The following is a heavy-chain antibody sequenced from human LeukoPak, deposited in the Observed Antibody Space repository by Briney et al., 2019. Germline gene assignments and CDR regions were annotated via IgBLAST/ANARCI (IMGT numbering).Heavy chain of an antibody. CDR3: ARREALASPFDF. D-gene: IGHD6-19*01. J-gene: IGHJ4*02. CDR1: GDSIRNSRYS. CDR2: LDYSGST. V-gene: IGHV4-39*01. Sequence: SETLSLTCTVSGDSIRNSRYSWGWIRQFPRKGQEWIGSLDYSGSTYYNPSLKSRVTISVDTSKNQFSLRLSSVTAADTAVYYCARREALASPFDFWGQGTLVTVSS.